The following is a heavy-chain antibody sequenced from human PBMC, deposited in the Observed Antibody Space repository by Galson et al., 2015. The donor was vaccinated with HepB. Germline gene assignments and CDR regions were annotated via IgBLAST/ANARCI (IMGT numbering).Heavy chain of an antibody. CDR1: EYTFTSYG. Sequence: SVKVSCKASEYTFTSYGITWVRQAPGQGFEWMGWISTYNGNTNYAQKVQDRVTMTTDTSTNTASMELRTLTSDDTAVYYRARYAYTSDWYRGRIDYWGQGTLVTVSS. CDR3: ARYAYTSDWYRGRIDY. V-gene: IGHV1-18*01. CDR2: ISTYNGNT. D-gene: IGHD2-21*02. J-gene: IGHJ4*01.